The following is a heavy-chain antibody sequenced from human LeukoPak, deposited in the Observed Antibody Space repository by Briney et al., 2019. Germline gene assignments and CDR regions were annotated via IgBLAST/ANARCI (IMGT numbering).Heavy chain of an antibody. D-gene: IGHD3-22*01. CDR3: ARGKRIQTYYYDSSGYADRFDP. Sequence: PGGSLRLSCAASGFTVSSNYMSWVRQAPGKGLEWVSVIYSGGSTYYADSVKGRFTISRDNSKNTLYLQMNSLRAEDTAVYYCARGKRIQTYYYDSSGYADRFDPWGQGTLVTVSS. CDR2: IYSGGST. V-gene: IGHV3-66*01. J-gene: IGHJ5*02. CDR1: GFTVSSNY.